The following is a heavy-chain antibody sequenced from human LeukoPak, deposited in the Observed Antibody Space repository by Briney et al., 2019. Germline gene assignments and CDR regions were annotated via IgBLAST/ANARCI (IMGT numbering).Heavy chain of an antibody. CDR3: ARDPRDDHNSLDY. J-gene: IGHJ4*02. D-gene: IGHD5-24*01. V-gene: IGHV3-53*01. Sequence: GGSLRLSCAASGFTVSSNYMSWVRQAPGKGLEWVSVIYSGGSTYYADSVKGRFTISRDDSKNTLYLQMNSLRADDTAMYYCARDPRDDHNSLDYWGQGTQVTVSS. CDR2: IYSGGST. CDR1: GFTVSSNY.